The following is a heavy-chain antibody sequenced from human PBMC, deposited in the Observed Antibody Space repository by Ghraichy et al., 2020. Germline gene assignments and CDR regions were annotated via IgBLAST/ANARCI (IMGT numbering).Heavy chain of an antibody. J-gene: IGHJ6*02. CDR3: ARDAPYASYGMDV. V-gene: IGHV1-2*02. CDR2: INPNSGGT. CDR1: GYTFTGYY. Sequence: ASVKVSCKASGYTFTGYYMHWVRQAPGQGLEWMGWINPNSGGTNYAQKFQGRVTMTRDTSISTAYMELSRLRSDDTAVYYCARDAPYASYGMDVWGQGTTVTVSS.